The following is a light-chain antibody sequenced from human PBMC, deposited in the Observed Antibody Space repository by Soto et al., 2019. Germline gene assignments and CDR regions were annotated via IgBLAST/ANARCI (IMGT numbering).Light chain of an antibody. V-gene: IGKV1-39*01. CDR1: QNINNY. CDR2: GAS. Sequence: DIELTHSPPSLAASVVDRVTITFLASQNINNYLISYQQKPGKAPQLLIYGASILQSGVPSRFSGSASGTDFTLTIGSLQPEDFATYYCQESYSVPGKFGQGTKVDIK. J-gene: IGKJ1*01. CDR3: QESYSVPGK.